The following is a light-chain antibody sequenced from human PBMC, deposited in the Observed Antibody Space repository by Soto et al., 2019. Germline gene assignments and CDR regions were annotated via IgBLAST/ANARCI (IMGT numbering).Light chain of an antibody. CDR3: AAWDDSLSALV. J-gene: IGLJ3*02. V-gene: IGLV1-47*02. CDR2: TNN. CDR1: SSNIGRDY. Sequence: QSVLTQPPSASGTPGQRVTISCSGGSSNIGRDYVYWFQQLPGTAPTLLIDTNNQRPSGVLDRFSGSKSGTSASLAISGLRSEDEADYCCAAWDDSLSALVFGGGTKVTVL.